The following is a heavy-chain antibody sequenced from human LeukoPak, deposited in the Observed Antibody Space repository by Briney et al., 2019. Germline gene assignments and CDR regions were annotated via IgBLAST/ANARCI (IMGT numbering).Heavy chain of an antibody. Sequence: GGSLRLSCAASGSTFSSYGMHWVRQAPGKGLEWVAVISYDGSNKYYADSVKGRFTISRDNSKNTLYLQMNSLRAEDKAVYYCAKDWSQYQYYFDYWGQGTLVTVSS. CDR2: ISYDGSNK. CDR3: AKDWSQYQYYFDY. D-gene: IGHD2-2*01. CDR1: GSTFSSYG. V-gene: IGHV3-30*18. J-gene: IGHJ4*02.